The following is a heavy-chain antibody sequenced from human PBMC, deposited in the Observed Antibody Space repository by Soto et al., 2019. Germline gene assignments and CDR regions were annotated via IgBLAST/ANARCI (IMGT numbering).Heavy chain of an antibody. J-gene: IGHJ4*02. CDR1: GFTFSTHA. CDR3: AKDRFSTGAWFFDY. V-gene: IGHV3-30*18. CDR2: ISHDGSYE. Sequence: QVQLVESGGGVVQPGRSLRLSCAASGFTFSTHAMHWVRQAPGKGLEWVALISHDGSYEKYADSVKGRFTIARDNSKNTLYLQMNSLRAEDTAVYYCAKDRFSTGAWFFDYWGQGTLVTVSS. D-gene: IGHD3-3*01.